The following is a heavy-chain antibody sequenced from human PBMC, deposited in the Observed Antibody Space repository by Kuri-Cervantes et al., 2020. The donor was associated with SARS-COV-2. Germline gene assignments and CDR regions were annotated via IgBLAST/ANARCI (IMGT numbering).Heavy chain of an antibody. CDR2: IHHSGST. V-gene: IGHV4-59*08. Sequence: GSLRLSCTVSGGSISSYYWSWIRQPPGKGLEWIGYIHHSGSTDYNPSLKSRVTISVDTSKSQFSLMLSSVTAADAAVYYCARRRFGVFPYYFDSWGQGTLVTVSS. J-gene: IGHJ4*02. CDR1: GGSISSYY. D-gene: IGHD2-21*01. CDR3: ARRRFGVFPYYFDS.